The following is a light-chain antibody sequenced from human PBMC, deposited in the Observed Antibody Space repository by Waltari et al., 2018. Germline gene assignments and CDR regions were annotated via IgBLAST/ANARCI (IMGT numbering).Light chain of an antibody. J-gene: IGLJ1*01. Sequence: QSALTQPASVSGSPGQSITISCSGTDSDVGAYDFVSWYQQHPGNAPHLIIYEVSNRPSGISNRFSASKSGNTASLTISGLQAEDEADDYCSSYTTSSAPGVFGTGTRVTVL. CDR3: SSYTTSSAPGV. CDR2: EVS. CDR1: DSDVGAYDF. V-gene: IGLV2-14*01.